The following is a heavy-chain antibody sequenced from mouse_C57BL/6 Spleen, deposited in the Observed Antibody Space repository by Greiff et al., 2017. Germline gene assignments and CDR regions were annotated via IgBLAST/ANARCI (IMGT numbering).Heavy chain of an antibody. Sequence: LQESGPELVKPGASVKLSCKASGYTFTSYDINWVKQRPGQGLEWIGWIYPRDGSTKYTEKFKGKATLTVDTSSSTAYMELHSLTSEDSAVYFCARDYYGSSYRYWYFDVWGTGTTVTVSS. CDR3: ARDYYGSSYRYWYFDV. V-gene: IGHV1-85*01. CDR1: GYTFTSYD. D-gene: IGHD1-1*01. J-gene: IGHJ1*03. CDR2: IYPRDGST.